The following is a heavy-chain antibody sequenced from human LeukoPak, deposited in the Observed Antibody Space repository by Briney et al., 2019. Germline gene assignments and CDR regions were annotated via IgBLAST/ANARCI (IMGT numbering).Heavy chain of an antibody. Sequence: GASVKVSCKVTGYTLSELSIHWVRQAPGKGLEWMGGFDPEDGERVYAQKFQDRVTMTEDTSTSTAYMELRSLRSDDTAVYYCARGYSSSWSYYYYYYMDVWGKGTTVTVSS. J-gene: IGHJ6*03. CDR2: FDPEDGER. D-gene: IGHD6-13*01. CDR1: GYTLSELS. V-gene: IGHV1-24*01. CDR3: ARGYSSSWSYYYYYYMDV.